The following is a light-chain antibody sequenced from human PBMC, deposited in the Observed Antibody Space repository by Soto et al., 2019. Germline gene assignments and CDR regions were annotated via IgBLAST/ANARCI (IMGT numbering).Light chain of an antibody. V-gene: IGKV4-1*01. CDR3: QQYYSAPWT. CDR2: WAS. Sequence: DIVMTQSPDSLPVSLGERATINCKSSQSVLHTSNNKNYLAWFQQKPGQPPRLLIYWASTRGSGVPDRFSGSGSGSDFTLTISSLQAEDVAVYSCQQYYSAPWTFGQWTRVEIK. CDR1: QSVLHTSNNKNY. J-gene: IGKJ1*01.